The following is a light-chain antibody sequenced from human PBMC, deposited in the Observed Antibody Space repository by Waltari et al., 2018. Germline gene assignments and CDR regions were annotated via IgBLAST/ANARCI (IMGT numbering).Light chain of an antibody. CDR3: QQYLTSSWT. CDR2: GAS. Sequence: DIVMTQSPDSLAVSLGERATFNCKPSQSVLSSANTKNDLAWYQQKPGQPPKLLIYGASTRESGVPDRFSGSGSGTDFTLTISSLQAEDVAVYYCQQYLTSSWTFGQGTKVEIK. J-gene: IGKJ1*01. CDR1: QSVLSSANTKND. V-gene: IGKV4-1*01.